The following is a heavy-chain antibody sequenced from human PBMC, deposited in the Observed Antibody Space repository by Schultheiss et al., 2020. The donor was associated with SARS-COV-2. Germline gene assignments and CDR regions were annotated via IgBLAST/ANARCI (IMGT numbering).Heavy chain of an antibody. CDR3: AILSPGSSSFWVY. CDR2: INPNSGGT. Sequence: ASVKVSCKASGYTFTGYYMHWVRQAPGQGLEWMGWINPNSGGTNYAQKFQGRVTMTRDTSTSTVYMELSSLRSEDTAVYYCAILSPGSSSFWVYWGQGTLVTVSS. D-gene: IGHD6-6*01. CDR1: GYTFTGYY. V-gene: IGHV1-2*02. J-gene: IGHJ4*02.